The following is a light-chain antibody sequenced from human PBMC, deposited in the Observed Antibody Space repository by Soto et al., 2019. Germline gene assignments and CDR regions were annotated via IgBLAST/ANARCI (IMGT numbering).Light chain of an antibody. CDR1: SSDIGGYNS. Sequence: QSALTQPPSASGSPGQSVTISCTGTSSDIGGYNSVSWYQQHPGKAPRLMIYEVNKRPSGVPDRFSGSKSGYTASLTVSGLQSGDEVFYSCSSGAGLSHYLVFGGGTNL. CDR3: SSGAGLSHYLV. CDR2: EVN. V-gene: IGLV2-8*01. J-gene: IGLJ3*02.